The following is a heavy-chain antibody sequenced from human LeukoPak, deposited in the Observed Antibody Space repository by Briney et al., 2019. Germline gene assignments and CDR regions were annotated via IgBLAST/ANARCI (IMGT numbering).Heavy chain of an antibody. CDR2: IGGSSTSI. CDR1: GFTFSTYS. J-gene: IGHJ4*02. Sequence: GGSLRPSCAASGFTFSTYSMNWVRQAPGKGLEWVSSIGGSSTSIYYAGSVKGRFTISRDNAKNSLYLQMNSLRAEDTAVYYCAREEGKQQMEAFDYWGQGTLVTVSS. V-gene: IGHV3-21*01. CDR3: AREEGKQQMEAFDY. D-gene: IGHD6-13*01.